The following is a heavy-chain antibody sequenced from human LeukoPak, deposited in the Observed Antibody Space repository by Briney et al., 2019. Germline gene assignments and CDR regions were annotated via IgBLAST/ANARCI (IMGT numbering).Heavy chain of an antibody. V-gene: IGHV4-59*08. CDR2: IYYSGST. J-gene: IGHJ5*02. CDR1: GGSISSYY. Sequence: SETLSLTCTVSGGSISSYYWSWIRQPPGKGLEWIGYIYYSGSTNYNPSLKSRVTISVDTSKNQFSLKLSSVTAAGTAVYYCARHPIAVAGKGWFDPWGQGTLVTVYS. CDR3: ARHPIAVAGKGWFDP. D-gene: IGHD6-19*01.